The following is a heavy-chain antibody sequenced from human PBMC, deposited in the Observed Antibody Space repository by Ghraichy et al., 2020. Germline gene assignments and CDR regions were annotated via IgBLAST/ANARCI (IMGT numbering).Heavy chain of an antibody. CDR3: ARGRRTIFGVVIILYYYYYMDV. D-gene: IGHD3-3*01. Sequence: ASVKVSCKASGYTFTSYDINWVRQATGQGLEWMGWMNPNSGNTGYAQKFQGRVTMTRNTSISTAYMELSSLRSEDTAVYYCARGRRTIFGVVIILYYYYYMDVWGKGTTVTVSS. CDR1: GYTFTSYD. CDR2: MNPNSGNT. J-gene: IGHJ6*03. V-gene: IGHV1-8*01.